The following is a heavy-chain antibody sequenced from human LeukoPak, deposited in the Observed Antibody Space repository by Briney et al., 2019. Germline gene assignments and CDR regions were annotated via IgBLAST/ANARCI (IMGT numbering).Heavy chain of an antibody. CDR3: ARDGGGNSYAFDI. CDR1: GGSISSYY. Sequence: PSEPLSLTCTVAGGSISSYYGSWLRQPPGKGLGWIGYIYYSGGTNYNPSLKSRVTISVDTSKNQFSLKLSSVTAADTAVYYCARDGGGNSYAFDIWGQGTMVTVSS. CDR2: IYYSGGT. D-gene: IGHD4-23*01. V-gene: IGHV4-59*01. J-gene: IGHJ3*02.